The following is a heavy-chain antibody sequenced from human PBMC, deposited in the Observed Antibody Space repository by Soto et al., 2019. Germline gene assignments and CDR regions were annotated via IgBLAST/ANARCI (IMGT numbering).Heavy chain of an antibody. CDR2: INHSGST. Sequence: SETLSLTCTVSGGSISSAGYYWSWIRQPPGKGLEWIGEINHSGSTNYNPSLKSRVTISVDTSKNQFSLKLSSVTAADTAVYYCARVKRWLQKNWFDPWGQGTLVTVSS. CDR1: GGSISSAGYY. J-gene: IGHJ5*02. D-gene: IGHD5-12*01. V-gene: IGHV4-34*01. CDR3: ARVKRWLQKNWFDP.